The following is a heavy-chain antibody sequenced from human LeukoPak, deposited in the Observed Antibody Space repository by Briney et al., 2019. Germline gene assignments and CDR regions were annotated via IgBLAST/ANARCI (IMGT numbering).Heavy chain of an antibody. J-gene: IGHJ5*02. Sequence: ASVKVSCKASGYTFTSYDINWVRQATGQGLEWMGWMNPNSGNTGNAQKFQGRVTMTRNTSISTAYMELSSLRSEDTAVYYCASAWDSSGWTNWFDPWGQGTLVTVSS. CDR1: GYTFTSYD. CDR3: ASAWDSSGWTNWFDP. D-gene: IGHD6-19*01. V-gene: IGHV1-8*01. CDR2: MNPNSGNT.